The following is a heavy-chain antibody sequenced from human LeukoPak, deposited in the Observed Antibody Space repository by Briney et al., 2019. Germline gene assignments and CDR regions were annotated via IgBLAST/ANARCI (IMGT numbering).Heavy chain of an antibody. CDR1: GYTFTSYY. CDR3: ARGKGWDYDSSGPNNWFDP. CDR2: INPSGGST. Sequence: GASVKVSCKASGYTFTSYYMHWVRQAPGQGLEWMGIINPSGGSTSYAQKFQGRVTMTRDTSTSTVYMELGSLRSEDTAVYYCARGKGWDYDSSGPNNWFDPWGQGTLVAVSS. J-gene: IGHJ5*02. V-gene: IGHV1-46*01. D-gene: IGHD3-22*01.